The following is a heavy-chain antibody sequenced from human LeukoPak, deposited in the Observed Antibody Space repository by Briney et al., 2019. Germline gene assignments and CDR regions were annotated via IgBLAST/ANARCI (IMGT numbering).Heavy chain of an antibody. J-gene: IGHJ4*02. CDR3: ARFDCSGGSCPLNY. CDR2: INPNSGGT. Sequence: ASVKVSCKASGYTFTGYYMHWVRQAPGQGLEWMGWINPNSGGTNYARKFQGRVTMTRDTSISTAYMELSRLRSDDTAVYYCARFDCSGGSCPLNYWGQGTLVTVSS. V-gene: IGHV1-2*02. D-gene: IGHD2-15*01. CDR1: GYTFTGYY.